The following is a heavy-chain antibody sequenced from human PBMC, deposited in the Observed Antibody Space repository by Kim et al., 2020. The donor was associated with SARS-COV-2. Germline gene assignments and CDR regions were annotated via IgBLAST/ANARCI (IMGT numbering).Heavy chain of an antibody. Sequence: SETLSLTCAVYGGSFSGYYWSWIRQPPGKGLEWIGEINHSGSTNYNPSLKSRVTISVDTSKNQFSLKLSSVTAADTAVYYCARDRLTYYYGSGSYRYFD. J-gene: IGHJ4*01. D-gene: IGHD3-10*01. CDR2: INHSGST. CDR3: ARDRLTYYYGSGSYRYFD. V-gene: IGHV4-34*01. CDR1: GGSFSGYY.